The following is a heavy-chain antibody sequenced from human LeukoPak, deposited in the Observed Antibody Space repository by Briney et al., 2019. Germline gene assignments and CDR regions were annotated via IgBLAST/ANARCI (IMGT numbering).Heavy chain of an antibody. J-gene: IGHJ4*02. CDR3: ARVSYGDFRVDY. CDR2: IYHSGST. CDR1: GGSINSSNW. Sequence: SETLSLTCAVSGGSINSSNWWSWVRQPPGKGLEWIGEIYHSGSTNYNPSLKSRVTISVDKSKNQFSLKLSSVTAADTAVYYCARVSYGDFRVDYWGQGTLVTVSS. V-gene: IGHV4-4*02. D-gene: IGHD4-17*01.